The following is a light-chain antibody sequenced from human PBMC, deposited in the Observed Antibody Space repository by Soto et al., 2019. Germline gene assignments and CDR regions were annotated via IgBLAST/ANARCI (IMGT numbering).Light chain of an antibody. V-gene: IGKV1-33*01. CDR2: DAS. J-gene: IGKJ1*01. CDR3: QQFYNYPRM. Sequence: DIQMTQYPSSLSASVGDRVTITCQASQDISNYLNWYQQKPGKAPKLLIYDASNLETGVPSRFSGSGSGTDFTFTISSLQPEDIGTYYCQQFYNYPRMFGQRTKVDIK. CDR1: QDISNY.